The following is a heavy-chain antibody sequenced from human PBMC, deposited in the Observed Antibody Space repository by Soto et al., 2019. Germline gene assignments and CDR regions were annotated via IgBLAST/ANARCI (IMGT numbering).Heavy chain of an antibody. D-gene: IGHD6-13*01. V-gene: IGHV4-4*07. J-gene: IGHJ4*02. CDR2: IYSSGST. Sequence: LSLTCTVSGGSISNYYWTWIRQPAGKGLEWIGRIYSSGSTNYNSSHKSRVTMSVDTSKNKFSLKLTSVTAADTAVYYCARQTTYSSSWYDYWGQGTLVTVSS. CDR1: GGSISNYY. CDR3: ARQTTYSSSWYDY.